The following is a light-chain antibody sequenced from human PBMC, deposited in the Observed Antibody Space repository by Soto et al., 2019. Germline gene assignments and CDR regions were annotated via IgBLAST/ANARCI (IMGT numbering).Light chain of an antibody. CDR2: DAS. CDR3: EQYNNWPPIT. CDR1: QSVRSK. Sequence: EIVMTQSLGSLSVSPGERANLSCRASQSVRSKLAWYQQKPGQAPRLLIYDASTRATGIPARFSGSGSGTEFPLTISSLQSEDFAVYYCEQYNNWPPITFGQGTRLEIK. V-gene: IGKV3-15*01. J-gene: IGKJ5*01.